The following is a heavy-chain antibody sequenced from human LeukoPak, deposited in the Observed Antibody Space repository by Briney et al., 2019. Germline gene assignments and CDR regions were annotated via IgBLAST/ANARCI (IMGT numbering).Heavy chain of an antibody. V-gene: IGHV4-59*08. Sequence: PSETLSLTCTVSGGSISPYYWSWIRQSPGKGLEWIGCTHYSGSTIYNPSLKSRVSISVDTSKNQFSLKLSSATAADTAVYYCAGPTSSGWHGDFDYWGQGTLVTVSS. CDR3: AGPTSSGWHGDFDY. D-gene: IGHD6-19*01. CDR2: THYSGST. J-gene: IGHJ4*02. CDR1: GGSISPYY.